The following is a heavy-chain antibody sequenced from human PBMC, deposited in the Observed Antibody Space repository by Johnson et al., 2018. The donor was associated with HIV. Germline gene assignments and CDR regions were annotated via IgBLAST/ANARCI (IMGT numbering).Heavy chain of an antibody. CDR2: INWNGGST. D-gene: IGHD2-21*01. Sequence: VQLVESGGGLVQPGGSLRLSCAASGFTFDDYGMSWVRQAPGKGLEWVSGINWNGGSTGYADSVKGRFTISRDNAKNSLYLQMNSLRAEDTAVYYCAKDPSILWWEGAFDIWGQGTMVTVSS. V-gene: IGHV3-20*04. CDR3: AKDPSILWWEGAFDI. J-gene: IGHJ3*02. CDR1: GFTFDDYG.